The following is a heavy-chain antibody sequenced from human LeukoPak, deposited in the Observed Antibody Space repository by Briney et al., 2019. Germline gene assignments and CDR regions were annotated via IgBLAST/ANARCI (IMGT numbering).Heavy chain of an antibody. CDR3: ARKSLWFGELAPYYYYYYGMDL. Sequence: PSETLSLTCAVYGGSFSGYYWSWIRQPPGKGLEWIGEINHSGSTNYNPSLKSRVTISVDTSKNQFSLKLSSVTAADTAVYYCARKSLWFGELAPYYYYYYGMDLWGQGTTVTVSS. J-gene: IGHJ6*02. D-gene: IGHD3-10*01. CDR1: GGSFSGYY. V-gene: IGHV4-34*01. CDR2: INHSGST.